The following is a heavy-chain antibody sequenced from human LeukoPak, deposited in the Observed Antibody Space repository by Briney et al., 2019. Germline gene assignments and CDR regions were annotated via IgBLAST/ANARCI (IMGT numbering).Heavy chain of an antibody. J-gene: IGHJ6*03. V-gene: IGHV1-18*01. CDR1: GYTFTSYG. CDR2: ISAYNGNT. Sequence: ASVKVSCKASGYTFTSYGISWVRQAPGQGLEGMGWISAYNGNTNYAQKLQGRVTMTTDTSTSTAYMELRSLRSDDTAVYYCARDRALWSGRLGDYYYMDGWGKGTTVTVSS. CDR3: ARDRALWSGRLGDYYYMDG. D-gene: IGHD3-3*01.